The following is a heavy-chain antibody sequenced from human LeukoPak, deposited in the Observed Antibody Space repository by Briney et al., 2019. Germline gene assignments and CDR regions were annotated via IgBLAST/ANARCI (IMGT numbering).Heavy chain of an antibody. CDR2: IRSSGNTI. Sequence: PGGSLRLSCAASGFIFNDYYMSWIRQAPGKGLEWVSYIRSSGNTINYADSVKGRFTISRDNARNSLYLQMNSLRAEDAAGYYCARDAGSYSFNYWGQGTLVTVSS. J-gene: IGHJ4*02. CDR1: GFIFNDYY. CDR3: ARDAGSYSFNY. D-gene: IGHD6-13*01. V-gene: IGHV3-11*04.